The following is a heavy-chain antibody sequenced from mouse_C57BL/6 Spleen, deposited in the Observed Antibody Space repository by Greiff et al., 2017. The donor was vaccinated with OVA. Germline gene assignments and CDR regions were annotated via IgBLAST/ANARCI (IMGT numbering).Heavy chain of an antibody. CDR3: TRPTTVVDYYAMDY. D-gene: IGHD1-1*01. CDR2: IDPETGGT. J-gene: IGHJ4*01. Sequence: QVQLQQPGAELVRPGASVTLSCKASGYTFTDYEMHWVKQTPVHGLEWIGAIDPETGGTAYNQKFKGKAILTADKSSSTAYMELRSLTSEDSAVYYCTRPTTVVDYYAMDYWGQGTSVTVSS. CDR1: GYTFTDYE. V-gene: IGHV1-15*01.